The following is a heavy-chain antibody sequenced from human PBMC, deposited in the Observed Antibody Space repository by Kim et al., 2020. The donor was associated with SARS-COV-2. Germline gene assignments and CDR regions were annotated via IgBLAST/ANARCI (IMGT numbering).Heavy chain of an antibody. Sequence: SETLSLTCTVSGGSISSSSYYWGWIRQPPGKGLEGIGSIYYSGSTYYNPTLKSRVTISVDTSKNQFSLKLISVTAADTAVYYCARRPTLFCSSTSCYDYWGQGTLVTVSS. CDR1: GGSISSSSYY. J-gene: IGHJ4*02. V-gene: IGHV4-39*01. CDR2: IYYSGST. D-gene: IGHD2-2*01. CDR3: ARRPTLFCSSTSCYDY.